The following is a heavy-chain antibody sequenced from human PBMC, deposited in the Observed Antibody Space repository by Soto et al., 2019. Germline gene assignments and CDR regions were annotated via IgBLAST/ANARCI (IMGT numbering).Heavy chain of an antibody. J-gene: IGHJ4*02. V-gene: IGHV1-69*06. CDR3: ARASGVSLLSPVY. CDR2: IIPIFGTA. D-gene: IGHD2-2*01. Sequence: SVKVSCKASGGTFSSYAVSWVRQAPGQGLEWMGGIIPIFGTANYAQKFQGRVTITADKSTSTAYMELSSLRSEDTAVYYCARASGVSLLSPVYWGQGTLVTVAA. CDR1: GGTFSSYA.